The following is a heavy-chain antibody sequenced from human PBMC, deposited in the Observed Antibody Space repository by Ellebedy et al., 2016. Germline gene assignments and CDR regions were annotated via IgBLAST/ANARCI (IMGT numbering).Heavy chain of an antibody. J-gene: IGHJ6*02. CDR2: INSDGSST. CDR1: GFTFSSYW. D-gene: IGHD3-16*02. V-gene: IGHV3-74*01. CDR3: ARAGVYDYVWGSYRYRDYYYYGMDV. Sequence: GGSLRLSCAASGFTFSSYWMHWVRQAPGKGLVWVSRINSDGSSTSYADSVKGRFTISRDNAKNTLYLQMNSLRAEDTAVYYCARAGVYDYVWGSYRYRDYYYYGMDVWGQGTTVTVSS.